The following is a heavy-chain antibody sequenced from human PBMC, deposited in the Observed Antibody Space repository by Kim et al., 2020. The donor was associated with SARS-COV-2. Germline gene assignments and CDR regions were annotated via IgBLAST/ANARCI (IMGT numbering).Heavy chain of an antibody. D-gene: IGHD6-13*01. CDR2: IYYSGST. J-gene: IGHJ4*02. CDR3: ARVAPSYSSSWYDY. CDR1: GGSISSYY. Sequence: SGTLSLTCTVSGGSISSYYWSWIRQPPGKGLEWIGYIYYSGSTNYSPSLKSRVTISVDTSKNQFSLKLSSVTAADTAVYYCARVAPSYSSSWYDYWGQGTLVTVSS. V-gene: IGHV4-59*01.